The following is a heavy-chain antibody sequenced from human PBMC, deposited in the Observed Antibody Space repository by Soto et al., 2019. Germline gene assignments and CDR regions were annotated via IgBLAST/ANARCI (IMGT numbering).Heavy chain of an antibody. J-gene: IGHJ5*02. Sequence: SVKVSCKASGGTFSSYAISWVRQAPGQGLEWMGGIIPIFGTANYAQKFQGRVTITADESTSTAYMELSSLRSEDTAVYYCARVGEVVPAAISWFDPWGQGTLVTVSS. CDR2: IIPIFGTA. CDR1: GGTFSSYA. V-gene: IGHV1-69*13. CDR3: ARVGEVVPAAISWFDP. D-gene: IGHD2-2*01.